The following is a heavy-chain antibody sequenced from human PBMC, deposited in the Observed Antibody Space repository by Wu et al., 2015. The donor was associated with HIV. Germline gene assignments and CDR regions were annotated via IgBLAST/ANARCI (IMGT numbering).Heavy chain of an antibody. CDR1: GYTFTDYY. D-gene: IGHD3-10*01. CDR3: ARELEDPAIMVRAGFDP. V-gene: IGHV1-69*01. Sequence: QVQLLQSGAEVKKPGASVIISCKASGYTFTDYYIYWVRQAPGQGLEWMGGVTPMFGTTNYAQKFQGRVTITSDVYTSTAYMEMSSLRSEDTAIYYCARELEDPAIMVRAGFDPWGQGTLVTVSS. J-gene: IGHJ5*02. CDR2: VTPMFGTT.